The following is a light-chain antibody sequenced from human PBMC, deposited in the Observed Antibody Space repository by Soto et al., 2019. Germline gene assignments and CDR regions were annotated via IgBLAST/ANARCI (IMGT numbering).Light chain of an antibody. CDR1: QSVDIS. CDR2: GAS. J-gene: IGKJ1*01. Sequence: EMVLTQSPATLSVSPGERVILSCRASQSVDISLAWYQQKPGQAPRLLIYGASTRATDMPGTFSGRGSGTEFTLTITSLRPEDFATYFCQQSYATPRTFGQGTKVDIK. CDR3: QQSYATPRT. V-gene: IGKV3-15*01.